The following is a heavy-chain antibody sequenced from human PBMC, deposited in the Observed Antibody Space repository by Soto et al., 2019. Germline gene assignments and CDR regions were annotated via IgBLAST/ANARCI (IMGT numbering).Heavy chain of an antibody. CDR1: GYTFTSYG. Sequence: ASVKVSCKASGYTFTSYGISWVRQAPGQGLEWMGWISAYNGNTNYAQKLQGRVTMTTDTSTSTAYMELRSLRSDDTAVYYCARETPPTDYYYYGMDVRGRGTSVTVSS. J-gene: IGHJ6*02. CDR2: ISAYNGNT. CDR3: ARETPPTDYYYYGMDV. V-gene: IGHV1-18*01.